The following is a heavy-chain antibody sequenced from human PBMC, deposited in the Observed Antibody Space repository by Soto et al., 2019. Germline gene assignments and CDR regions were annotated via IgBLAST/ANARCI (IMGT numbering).Heavy chain of an antibody. V-gene: IGHV4-61*01. CDR2: IYYSGST. CDR3: ARVPRLYYDILTGYYPSYYFDY. CDR1: GGSVSSGSYY. D-gene: IGHD3-9*01. J-gene: IGHJ4*02. Sequence: SETLSLTCTVSGGSVSSGSYYWSWIRQPPGKGLEWIGYIYYSGSTNYNPSLKSRVTISVDTSKNQFSLKLSSVTAADTAVYYCARVPRLYYDILTGYYPSYYFDYWGQGTLVTVSS.